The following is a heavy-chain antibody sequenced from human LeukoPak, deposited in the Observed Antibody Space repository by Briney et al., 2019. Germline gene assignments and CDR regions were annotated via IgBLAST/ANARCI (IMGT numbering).Heavy chain of an antibody. Sequence: ASVKVSCKVSGYTLTEVSAHWARQAPGKGLEWMGGFDPKDAETIYAQKFQGRVTMTEDTSTDTAYMELSSLRSEDTAVYYCATITYYHDSSGTFDYWGQGTLVTVSS. V-gene: IGHV1-24*01. CDR1: GYTLTEVS. CDR3: ATITYYHDSSGTFDY. D-gene: IGHD3-22*01. J-gene: IGHJ4*02. CDR2: FDPKDAET.